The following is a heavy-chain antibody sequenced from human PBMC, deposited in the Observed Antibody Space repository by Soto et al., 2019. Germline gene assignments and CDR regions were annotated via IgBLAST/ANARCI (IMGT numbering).Heavy chain of an antibody. D-gene: IGHD5-12*01. CDR3: AREGSGYNL. CDR2: IIPVFGRP. Sequence: SVKVSCKASGGSFSSFGISWVRQSPGQGLEWMGGIIPVFGRPNYAQRFRGRLTITADESTNTVYLELIDLRSEDTAVYYCAREGSGYNLWGQGTQVTVSS. V-gene: IGHV1-69*13. J-gene: IGHJ1*01. CDR1: GGSFSSFG.